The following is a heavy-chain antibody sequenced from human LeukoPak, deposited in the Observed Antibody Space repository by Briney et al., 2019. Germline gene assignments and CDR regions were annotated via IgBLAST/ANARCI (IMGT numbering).Heavy chain of an antibody. V-gene: IGHV4-34*01. Sequence: SETLSLTCAVYGGSFSGYYWSWSRQPPGKGLEWIGEINHSGSTNYNPSLKSRVTISVDTSKNQFSLKLSSVTAADTAVYYCARDPIAAAGTGIDYWGQGTLVTVSS. CDR1: GGSFSGYY. D-gene: IGHD6-13*01. CDR3: ARDPIAAAGTGIDY. CDR2: INHSGST. J-gene: IGHJ4*02.